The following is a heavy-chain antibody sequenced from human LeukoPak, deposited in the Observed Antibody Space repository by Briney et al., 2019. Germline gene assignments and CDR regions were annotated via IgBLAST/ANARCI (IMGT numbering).Heavy chain of an antibody. CDR1: GGSISSSGYY. CDR3: ARGKKEVLRYFDWSYYMDV. J-gene: IGHJ6*03. D-gene: IGHD3-9*01. V-gene: IGHV4-61*08. CDR2: IYYSGST. Sequence: SEALSLTCSVSGGSISSSGYYWGWRRQPPGRGVEWVGYIYYSGSTNYNPSLKSRVTISVDTSKNQFSLKLSSVTAADTAVYYCARGKKEVLRYFDWSYYMDVWGKGTTVTISS.